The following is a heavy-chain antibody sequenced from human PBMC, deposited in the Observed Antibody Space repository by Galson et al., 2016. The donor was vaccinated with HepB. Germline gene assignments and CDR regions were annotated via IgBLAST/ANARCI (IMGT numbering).Heavy chain of an antibody. Sequence: SLRLSCAASGFTFSSYSMSWVRQAPGKGLEWVSGISGSGGSTYYADSVKGRFTISRDNSKNTVYLQMNGLRAEDTAVYYFAKDLWLRGFHYLDYWGQGTLVTVSS. CDR1: GFTFSSYS. D-gene: IGHD3-10*01. CDR3: AKDLWLRGFHYLDY. J-gene: IGHJ4*02. CDR2: ISGSGGST. V-gene: IGHV3-23*01.